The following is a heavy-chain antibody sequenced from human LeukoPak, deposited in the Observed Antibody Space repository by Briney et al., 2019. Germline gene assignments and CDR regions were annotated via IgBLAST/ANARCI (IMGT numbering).Heavy chain of an antibody. CDR3: ARGGNYDILTGLHWFDP. Sequence: PSETLSLTCAVYGGSFSGYYWSWIRQPPGKGLEWIGEINHSGSTNYSPSLKSRVTISVDTSKNQFPLKLSSVTAADTAVYYCARGGNYDILTGLHWFDPWGQGTLVTVSS. D-gene: IGHD3-9*01. J-gene: IGHJ5*02. V-gene: IGHV4-34*01. CDR2: INHSGST. CDR1: GGSFSGYY.